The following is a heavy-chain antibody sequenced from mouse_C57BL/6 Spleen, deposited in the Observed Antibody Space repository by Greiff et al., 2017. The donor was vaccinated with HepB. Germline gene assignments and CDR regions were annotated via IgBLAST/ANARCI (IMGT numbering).Heavy chain of an antibody. Sequence: EVKVVESGGDLVKPGGSLKLSCAASGFTFSSYGMSWVRQTPDKRLEWVATISSGGSYTYYPDSVKGRFTISRDNAKNTLYLQMSSLKSEDTAMYYCARLNYGSSLYYFDYWGQGTTLTVSS. CDR2: ISSGGSYT. CDR1: GFTFSSYG. V-gene: IGHV5-6*01. CDR3: ARLNYGSSLYYFDY. D-gene: IGHD1-1*01. J-gene: IGHJ2*01.